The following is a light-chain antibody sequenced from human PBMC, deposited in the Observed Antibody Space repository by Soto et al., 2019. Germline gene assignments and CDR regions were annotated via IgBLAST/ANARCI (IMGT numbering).Light chain of an antibody. CDR2: KAS. CDR3: QQYNSYST. J-gene: IGKJ1*01. CDR1: QSISSW. Sequence: DIQMTQSPSTLSASVGDRVTITGRARQSISSWLAWYQQKPGKAATLLIYKASSLESWVPSRFSRSGSGTEFTLTISRLQPDDFATYYCQQYNSYSTFGQGTKVAIK. V-gene: IGKV1-5*03.